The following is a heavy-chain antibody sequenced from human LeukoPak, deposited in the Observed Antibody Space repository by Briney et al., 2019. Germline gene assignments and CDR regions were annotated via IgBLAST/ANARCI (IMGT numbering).Heavy chain of an antibody. D-gene: IGHD6-13*01. V-gene: IGHV3-48*03. CDR2: ISSSGSTI. J-gene: IGHJ4*02. Sequence: GGSLRLSCAASGFTFSSYEMNWVRQAPGKGLEWVSYISSSGSTIYYADSVKGRFTISRDNSKNTLYLQMNSLRAEDTAVYYCARDRGIAAAGYYFDYWGQGTLVTVSS. CDR1: GFTFSSYE. CDR3: ARDRGIAAAGYYFDY.